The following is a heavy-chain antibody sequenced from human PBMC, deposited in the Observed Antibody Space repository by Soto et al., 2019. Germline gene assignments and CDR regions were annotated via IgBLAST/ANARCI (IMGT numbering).Heavy chain of an antibody. D-gene: IGHD3-10*01. CDR3: ARAVLASGDPYYYHLAV. Sequence: ASVKVSCKASGYTFTSYGISWVRQAPGQGLEWMGWISAYNGNTNYAQKLQGRVTMTTDTSTSTAYMELRSLRSDDTAVYYCARAVLASGDPYYYHLAVWGKGTTVTVSS. V-gene: IGHV1-18*01. CDR1: GYTFTSYG. J-gene: IGHJ6*03. CDR2: ISAYNGNT.